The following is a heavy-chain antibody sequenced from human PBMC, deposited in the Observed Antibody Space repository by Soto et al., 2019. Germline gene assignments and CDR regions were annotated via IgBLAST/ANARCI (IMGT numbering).Heavy chain of an antibody. CDR1: GYTFTGYY. CDR2: INPNSGGT. J-gene: IGHJ5*02. CDR3: ARSAFRSSMCP. V-gene: IGHV1-2*02. D-gene: IGHD6-6*01. Sequence: AGVKVSCNASGYTFTGYYMHWVRQAPGQALEWMGWINPNSGGTNYAQKLKGRVTMTRDTSISTAYMELSRLRSDDTAVYYCARSAFRSSMCPWGQGTLVSVSS.